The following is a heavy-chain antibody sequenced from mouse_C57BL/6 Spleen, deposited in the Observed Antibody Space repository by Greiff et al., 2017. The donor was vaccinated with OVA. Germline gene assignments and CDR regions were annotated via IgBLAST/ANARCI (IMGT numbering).Heavy chain of an antibody. CDR1: GYTFTDYN. J-gene: IGHJ2*01. CDR3: ARGDYGSRGGFDY. CDR2: INPNNGGT. D-gene: IGHD1-1*01. Sequence: VHVKQSGPELVKPGASVKIPCKASGYTFTDYNMDWVKQSHGKSLEWIGDINPNNGGTIYNQKFKGKATLTVDKSSSTAYMELRSLTSEDTAVYYCARGDYGSRGGFDYWGQGTTLTVSS. V-gene: IGHV1-18*01.